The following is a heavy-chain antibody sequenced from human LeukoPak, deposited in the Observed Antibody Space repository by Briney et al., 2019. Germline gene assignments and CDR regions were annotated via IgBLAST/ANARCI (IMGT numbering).Heavy chain of an antibody. CDR2: IYYSGST. CDR3: ARAGLYSGSGLDY. Sequence: SETLSLTCTVSGGSMSSSSYYWGWIRQPPGKGLEWIGSIYYSGSTYYNPSLKSRVTISVDTSKNQFSLKLSSVTAADTAVYYCARAGLYSGSGLDYWGPGTLVTVSS. D-gene: IGHD5-12*01. V-gene: IGHV4-39*01. CDR1: GGSMSSSSYY. J-gene: IGHJ4*02.